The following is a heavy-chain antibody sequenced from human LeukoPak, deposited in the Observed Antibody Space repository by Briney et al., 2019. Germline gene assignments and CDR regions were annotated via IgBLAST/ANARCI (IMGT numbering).Heavy chain of an antibody. Sequence: SETLSLTCTVSGGSISSYYWSWIRQPAGKGLEWIGRIYTSGSTNYNPSLKSRVTMSVDTSKNQFSLKLSSLTAADTAVYYCARENPRIQLWFRGDYFNYWGQGTLVTVSS. J-gene: IGHJ4*02. CDR1: GGSISSYY. V-gene: IGHV4-4*07. CDR2: IYTSGST. D-gene: IGHD5-18*01. CDR3: ARENPRIQLWFRGDYFNY.